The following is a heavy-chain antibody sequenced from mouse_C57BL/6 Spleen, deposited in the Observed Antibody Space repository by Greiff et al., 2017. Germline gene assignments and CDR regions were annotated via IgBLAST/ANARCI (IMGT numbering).Heavy chain of an antibody. CDR2: INPGSGGT. CDR3: ARSDYYGSSYGYFDV. D-gene: IGHD1-1*01. CDR1: GSAFTNYL. Sequence: QVQLQQSGAELVRPGTSVKVSCKASGSAFTNYLIEWVKQRPGQGLEWIGVINPGSGGTNYNEKFKGKATLTADKSSSTAYMQLSSLTSEDSAVYFCARSDYYGSSYGYFDVWGTGTTVTVSS. V-gene: IGHV1-54*01. J-gene: IGHJ1*03.